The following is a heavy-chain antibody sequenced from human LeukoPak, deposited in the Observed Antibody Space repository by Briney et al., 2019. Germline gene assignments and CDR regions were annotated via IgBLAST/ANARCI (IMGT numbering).Heavy chain of an antibody. CDR1: GGTFSSYA. J-gene: IGHJ6*04. CDR2: IIPIFGTA. CDR3: ARERAAAGIYYYYGMDV. D-gene: IGHD6-13*01. V-gene: IGHV1-69*05. Sequence: SVKVSCKASGGTFSSYAISWVRQAPGQGLEWMGGIIPIFGTANYAQKFQGRVTMTRDTSTSTVYMELSNLRSEDTAVYYCARERAAAGIYYYYGMDVWGKGTTVTVSS.